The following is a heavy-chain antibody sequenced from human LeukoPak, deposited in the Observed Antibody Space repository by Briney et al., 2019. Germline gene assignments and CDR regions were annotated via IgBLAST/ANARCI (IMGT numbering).Heavy chain of an antibody. V-gene: IGHV3-48*04. J-gene: IGHJ6*04. CDR1: GFTLSNYG. Sequence: GGTLRLSCAASGFTLSNYGMNSVRQAPGKGLEWVSYISSSGSTMYYADSVKGRFTISRDNAKNSLYLQMNSLRAEDTAVYYCAELGITMIGGVWGKGTTVTIPS. CDR2: ISSSGSTM. D-gene: IGHD3-10*02. CDR3: AELGITMIGGV.